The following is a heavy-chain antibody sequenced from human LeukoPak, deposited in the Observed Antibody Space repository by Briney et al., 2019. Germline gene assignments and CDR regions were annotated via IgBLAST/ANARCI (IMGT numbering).Heavy chain of an antibody. Sequence: SETLSLTCTVSGGSISSYYWSWIRQPPGKGLEWIGYIYYSGSTNYNPSLKSRVTISVDTSKNQFSLKLSSVTAADTAVYYCARAKTYYDFWSGYSTYNRLDPWGQGTLVTVSS. V-gene: IGHV4-59*01. J-gene: IGHJ5*02. D-gene: IGHD3-3*01. CDR3: ARAKTYYDFWSGYSTYNRLDP. CDR1: GGSISSYY. CDR2: IYYSGST.